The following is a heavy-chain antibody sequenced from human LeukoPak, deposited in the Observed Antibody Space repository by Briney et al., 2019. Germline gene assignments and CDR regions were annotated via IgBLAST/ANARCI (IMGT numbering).Heavy chain of an antibody. CDR1: GFTFSSYA. CDR2: ISYDGSNK. J-gene: IGHJ4*02. V-gene: IGHV3-30-3*01. CDR3: ARDRHWGLPEFDY. Sequence: GRSLRLSCAASGFTFSSYAMHWVRQAPGKGLEWVAVISYDGSNKYYAGSVKGRFTISRDNSKNTLYLQMNSLRAEDTAVYYCARDRHWGLPEFDYWGQGTLVTVSS. D-gene: IGHD7-27*01.